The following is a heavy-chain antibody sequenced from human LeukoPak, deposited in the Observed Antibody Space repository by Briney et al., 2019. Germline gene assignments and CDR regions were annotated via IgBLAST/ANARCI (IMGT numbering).Heavy chain of an antibody. CDR3: ANVPGVVTTG. CDR2: ISGSGGST. Sequence: GGTLRLSCAASGFTFSSYGMSWVRQAPGKGLEWVSAISGSGGSTYYADSVKGRFTISRDNSKSTLYLQMNSLRAEDTAVYYCANVPGVVTTGWGQGTLVTVSS. CDR1: GFTFSSYG. V-gene: IGHV3-23*01. D-gene: IGHD3-3*01. J-gene: IGHJ4*02.